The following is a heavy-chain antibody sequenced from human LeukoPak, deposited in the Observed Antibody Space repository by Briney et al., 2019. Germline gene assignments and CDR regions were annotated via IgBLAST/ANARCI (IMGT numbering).Heavy chain of an antibody. J-gene: IGHJ4*02. V-gene: IGHV1-18*01. D-gene: IGHD1-26*01. CDR1: GYTFTSYG. CDR3: ARDKVGVTARGYYFDY. Sequence: ASVKVSCKASGYTFTSYGISWVRQAPGQGLEWMGWISAYNGNTNYAQKLQGRVTMTTDTSTSTAYMELRSLRSDDTAVYYCARDKVGVTARGYYFDYWGQGTLVTVSS. CDR2: ISAYNGNT.